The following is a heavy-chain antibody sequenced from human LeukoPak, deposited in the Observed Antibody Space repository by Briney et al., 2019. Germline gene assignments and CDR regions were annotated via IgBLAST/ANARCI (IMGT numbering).Heavy chain of an antibody. J-gene: IGHJ4*02. V-gene: IGHV3-74*01. CDR2: XXGDGSST. CDR1: GFTFSRYW. CDR3: VRDIYYDSSGYSTPPDY. Sequence: GGSLRLSCAASGFTFSRYWMHWVRQAPGKGLXXXXXXXGDGSSTNSADSVKGRFTISRDNAQNTLYLQMNSLRAEDTAVYYCVRDIYYDSSGYSTPPDYWGQGTLVTVSS. D-gene: IGHD3-22*01.